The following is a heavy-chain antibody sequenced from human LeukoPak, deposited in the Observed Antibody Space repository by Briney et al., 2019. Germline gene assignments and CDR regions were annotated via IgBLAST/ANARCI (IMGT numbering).Heavy chain of an antibody. CDR3: PTEKYAARGGSDDHAYYRLI. J-gene: IGHJ4*02. CDR2: FDPEDGET. D-gene: IGHD3-22*01. Sequence: ASVKVSCKGSGYTLTELFCHWVRQAPGKGLEWMGGFDPEDGETIYAQKFQGRVTMTEDTSTDTAYMELSTLRSEDTAVCYCPTEKYAARGGSDDHAYYRLIWGQGTLVTVSS. CDR1: GYTLTELF. V-gene: IGHV1-24*01.